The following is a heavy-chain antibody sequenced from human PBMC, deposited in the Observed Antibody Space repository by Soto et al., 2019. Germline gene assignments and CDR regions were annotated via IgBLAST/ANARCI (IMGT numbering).Heavy chain of an antibody. CDR3: ARGHNNWLAHYYYYGKAV. J-gene: IGHJ6*02. CDR1: GYTFTSYD. D-gene: IGHD1-1*01. Sequence: QVQLVQSGAEVKKPGASVKVSCKASGYTFTSYDINWVRQTTGQGLEWMGWMNPNSGNTGYAQKFQGRVTMTRNTSIRTAYMELSSLRSEYTAVYYCARGHNNWLAHYYYYGKAVWGQGTTFTVSS. V-gene: IGHV1-8*01. CDR2: MNPNSGNT.